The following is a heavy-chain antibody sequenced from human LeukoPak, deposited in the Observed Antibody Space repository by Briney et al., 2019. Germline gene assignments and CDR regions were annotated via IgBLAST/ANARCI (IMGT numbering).Heavy chain of an antibody. Sequence: SETLSLTCIVSGGSISRYYWSWIRQPPGKGLEWIGYIYYSGSTIYNPSLKSRVTISVDTSKNQFSLHLNSVTAADTAVYYCARDLLDYNNMGCFDPWGQGTLVTVSS. CDR1: GGSISRYY. J-gene: IGHJ5*02. CDR2: IYYSGST. D-gene: IGHD4-11*01. V-gene: IGHV4-59*01. CDR3: ARDLLDYNNMGCFDP.